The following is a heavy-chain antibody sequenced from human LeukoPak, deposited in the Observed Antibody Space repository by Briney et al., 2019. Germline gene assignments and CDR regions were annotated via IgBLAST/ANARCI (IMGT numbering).Heavy chain of an antibody. Sequence: GGSLRLSCAASGFIFGDYAMHWVRQAPGKGLEWVSGITWNSVSIGYADSVKGRFTISRDNAKNSLYLQMNSLRVEDTAVYYCARLRNCTISCLFMDVWGQGTTVTVSS. D-gene: IGHD2-8*01. CDR3: ARLRNCTISCLFMDV. CDR2: ITWNSVSI. CDR1: GFIFGDYA. J-gene: IGHJ6*02. V-gene: IGHV3-9*01.